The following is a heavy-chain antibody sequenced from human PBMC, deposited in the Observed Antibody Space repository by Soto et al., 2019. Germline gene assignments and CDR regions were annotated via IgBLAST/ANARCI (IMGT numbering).Heavy chain of an antibody. CDR3: ARERSLARWWLLSY. D-gene: IGHD3-22*01. J-gene: IGHJ4*02. V-gene: IGHV1-69*13. CDR2: IIPIFGTA. Sequence: SVKVSCKASGGTFSSYAISWVRQAPGQGLEWMGGIIPIFGTANYAQKFQGRVTITADESTSTAYMELSSLRSEDTAVYYCARERSLARWWLLSYWGQGTLVTVSS. CDR1: GGTFSSYA.